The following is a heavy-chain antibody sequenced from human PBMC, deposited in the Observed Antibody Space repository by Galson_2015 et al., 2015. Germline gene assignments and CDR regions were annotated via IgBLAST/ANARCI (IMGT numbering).Heavy chain of an antibody. CDR2: IYSTGDT. J-gene: IGHJ4*02. V-gene: IGHV3-53*01. Sequence: SLRLSCAASGVTVGNNYMSWVRQAPGKGLEWVSIIYSTGDTYYADSVKSRFTISRDIFKNTVYLQMNNLRAEDTAMYYCARDVGPWGGQGTLVTVSS. CDR3: ARDVGPW. CDR1: GVTVGNNY. D-gene: IGHD1-26*01.